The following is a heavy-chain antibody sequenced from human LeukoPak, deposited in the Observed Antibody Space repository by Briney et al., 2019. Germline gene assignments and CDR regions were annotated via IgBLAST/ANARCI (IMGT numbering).Heavy chain of an antibody. D-gene: IGHD3-9*01. CDR1: GGSISSYY. CDR2: IYYSGST. V-gene: IGHV4-59*12. J-gene: IGHJ4*02. Sequence: SETLSLTCTVSGGSISSYYWSWIRQPPGKGLEWIGYIYYSGSTNYNPSLKSRVTISVDTSKNQFSLKLSSVTAADTAVYYCARVLRYFDWLGGVDYYFDSWGQGTLVTVSS. CDR3: ARVLRYFDWLGGVDYYFDS.